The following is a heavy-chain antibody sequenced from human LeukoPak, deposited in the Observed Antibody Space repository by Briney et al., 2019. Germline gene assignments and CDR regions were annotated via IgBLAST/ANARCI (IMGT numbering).Heavy chain of an antibody. D-gene: IGHD6-6*01. J-gene: IGHJ3*02. V-gene: IGHV1-18*01. Sequence: GASVKVSCKASGYTFTSYGISWVRQAPGQGLEWMGWISAYNGNTNYAQKLQGRVTMTTDTSTSTAYMELRSLRSDDTAVYYCARDRVIEYSSSSHAFDIWGQGTMVTVSS. CDR1: GYTFTSYG. CDR2: ISAYNGNT. CDR3: ARDRVIEYSSSSHAFDI.